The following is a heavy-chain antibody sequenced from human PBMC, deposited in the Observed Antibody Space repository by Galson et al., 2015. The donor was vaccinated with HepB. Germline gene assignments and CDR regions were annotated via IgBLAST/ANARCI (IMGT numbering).Heavy chain of an antibody. D-gene: IGHD3-10*01. Sequence: SLRLSCAASGFTFSSYGMHWVRQAPGKGLEWVAFIRYDGSNKYYADSVKGRFTISRDNSKNTLYLQMNSLRAEDTAVYYCAQMNPSSGSYFWTDDYWGQGTLVTVSS. CDR3: AQMNPSSGSYFWTDDY. CDR2: IRYDGSNK. J-gene: IGHJ4*02. CDR1: GFTFSSYG. V-gene: IGHV3-30*02.